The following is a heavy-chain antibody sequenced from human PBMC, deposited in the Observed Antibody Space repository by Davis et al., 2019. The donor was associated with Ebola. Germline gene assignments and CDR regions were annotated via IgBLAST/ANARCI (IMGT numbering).Heavy chain of an antibody. J-gene: IGHJ4*02. CDR3: ATTQWLREFDN. CDR1: GFSVSDNH. CDR2: IYDQST. Sequence: PGGSLRLSCEASGFSVSDNHMSWVRQAPGKGLEWVSVIYDQSTAYADAVRGRFIISRDKSNNTLYLEMSSLRVDDTAVYYCATTQWLREFDNWGQGTLVTVSS. V-gene: IGHV3-53*05. D-gene: IGHD6-19*01.